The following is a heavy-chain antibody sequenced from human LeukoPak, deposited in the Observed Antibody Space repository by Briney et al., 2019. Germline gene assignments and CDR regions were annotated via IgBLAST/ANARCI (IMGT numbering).Heavy chain of an antibody. CDR1: GGSFSGYY. J-gene: IGHJ5*02. V-gene: IGHV4-34*01. CDR2: INYSGST. D-gene: IGHD1-26*01. Sequence: SETLSLTCAVYGGSFSGYYWSWIRQPPGKGLEWIGEINYSGSTNYNPSLKSRVTISVDTSKNQFSLKLSSVTAADTAVYYCARGLVGARKNNWFDPWGQGTLVTVSS. CDR3: ARGLVGARKNNWFDP.